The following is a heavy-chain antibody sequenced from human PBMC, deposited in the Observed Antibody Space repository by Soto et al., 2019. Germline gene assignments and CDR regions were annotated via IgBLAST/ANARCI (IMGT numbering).Heavy chain of an antibody. CDR2: IYYSGST. CDR1: GGSISSYY. V-gene: IGHV4-59*01. D-gene: IGHD3-3*01. J-gene: IGHJ4*02. CDR3: ASFSFDSDFWSAQYDY. Sequence: SETLSLTCTVSGGSISSYYWSWIRQPPGKGLEWIGYIYYSGSTNYNPSLKSRVTISVDTSKNQFSLKLGSVTAADTAVYYCASFSFDSDFWSAQYDYWGQGTLVTVSS.